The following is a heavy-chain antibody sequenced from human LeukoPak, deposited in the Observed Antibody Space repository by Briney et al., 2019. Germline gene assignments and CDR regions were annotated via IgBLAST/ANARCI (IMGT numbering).Heavy chain of an antibody. CDR3: ARHAPSPHSGNHAY. CDR1: GGSISGYY. D-gene: IGHD1-26*01. J-gene: IGHJ4*02. Sequence: PSETLSLTRTVSGGSISGYYWSWIRQPPGKGLEWIGYIYYSGSTNYNPSLKSRVTISVDTSKNQFSLKLSSVTAADTAVYYCARHAPSPHSGNHAYWGQGTLVAVSS. CDR2: IYYSGST. V-gene: IGHV4-59*08.